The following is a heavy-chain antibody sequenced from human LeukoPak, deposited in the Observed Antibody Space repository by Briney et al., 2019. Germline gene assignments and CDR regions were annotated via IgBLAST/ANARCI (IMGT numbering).Heavy chain of an antibody. J-gene: IGHJ3*02. V-gene: IGHV3-30*04. CDR3: ARDLGRGAAFDI. CDR1: GFTFSSYA. CDR2: ISYDGSNK. Sequence: PGGSLRLSCAASGFTFSSYAMHWVRQAPGKGLEWVAVISYDGSNKYYADSVKGRFTISRDNSKNTLYLQMNSLRAEDTAVYYCARDLGRGAAFDIWGQGTMVTVSS. D-gene: IGHD4/OR15-4a*01.